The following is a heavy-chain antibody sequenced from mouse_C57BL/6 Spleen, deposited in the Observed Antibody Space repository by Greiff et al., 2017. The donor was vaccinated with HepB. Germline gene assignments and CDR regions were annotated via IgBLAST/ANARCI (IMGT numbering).Heavy chain of an antibody. CDR2: ISGGGGNT. CDR3: ARPYYYGSSPGWFAY. CDR1: GFTFSSYT. D-gene: IGHD1-1*01. Sequence: DVKLVESGGGLVKPGGSLKLSCAASGFTFSSYTMSWVRQTPEKRLEWVATISGGGGNTYYPDSVKGRFTISRDNAKNTLYLQMSSLRSEDTALYYCARPYYYGSSPGWFAYWGQGTLVTVSA. V-gene: IGHV5-9*01. J-gene: IGHJ3*01.